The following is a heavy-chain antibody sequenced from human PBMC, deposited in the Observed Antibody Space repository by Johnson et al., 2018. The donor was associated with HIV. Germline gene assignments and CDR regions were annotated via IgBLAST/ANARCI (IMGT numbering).Heavy chain of an antibody. CDR2: INWNGGST. J-gene: IGHJ3*02. D-gene: IGHD3-10*01. CDR3: AKSTQASIVRESGPYGAFDI. CDR1: GFTFSNYA. Sequence: VQVVESGGGLVQPGGSLRLSCAASGFTFSNYAMSWVRLAPGKGLEWVSGINWNGGSTGYADSVKGRFSISRDNAKNSLYLQMDSLRAEDTAVYYCAKSTQASIVRESGPYGAFDIWGQGTMVTVSS. V-gene: IGHV3-20*04.